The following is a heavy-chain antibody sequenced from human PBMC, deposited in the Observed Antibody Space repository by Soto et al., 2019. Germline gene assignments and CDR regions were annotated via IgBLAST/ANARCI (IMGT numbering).Heavy chain of an antibody. J-gene: IGHJ4*02. V-gene: IGHV3-23*01. CDR2: ISGSGGST. CDR1: GFTFSSYA. Sequence: PGGSLRLSCAASGFTFSSYAMSWVRQAPGKGLEWVSAISGSGGSTYYADSVKGRFTISRDNSKNTLYLQMNSLRAEDTAVYYCAKLGPSRITMVRGARFDYWGQGTLVTVSS. CDR3: AKLGPSRITMVRGARFDY. D-gene: IGHD3-10*01.